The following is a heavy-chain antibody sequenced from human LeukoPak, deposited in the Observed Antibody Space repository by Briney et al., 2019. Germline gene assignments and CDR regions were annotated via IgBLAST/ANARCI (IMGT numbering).Heavy chain of an antibody. Sequence: SETLSLTCTVSGGSISSGSYYWSWIRQPAGKGLEWIGRIYTSRSTNYNPSLKSRVTISVDTSKNQFSLKLSSVTAADTAVYYCARGPGAMIFLRSWGQGTLVTVSS. CDR2: IYTSRST. J-gene: IGHJ5*02. CDR1: GGSISSGSYY. D-gene: IGHD3-22*01. V-gene: IGHV4-61*02. CDR3: ARGPGAMIFLRS.